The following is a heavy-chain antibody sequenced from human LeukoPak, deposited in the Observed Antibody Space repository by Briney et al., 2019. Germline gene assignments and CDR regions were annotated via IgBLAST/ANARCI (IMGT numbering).Heavy chain of an antibody. J-gene: IGHJ4*02. V-gene: IGHV4-59*12. CDR3: ARATTVTTFDY. CDR2: IYYSGST. Sequence: SETLSLTCTVSGGSISSYYWSWIRQPPGKGLEWIGYIYYSGSTNYNPSLKSRVTISVDTSKNQFSLKLSSVTAADTAVYYCARATTVTTFDYWGQGTLVTVSS. D-gene: IGHD4-17*01. CDR1: GGSISSYY.